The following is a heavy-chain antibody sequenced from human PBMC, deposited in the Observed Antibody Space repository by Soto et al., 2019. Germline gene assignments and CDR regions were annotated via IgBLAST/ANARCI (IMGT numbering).Heavy chain of an antibody. D-gene: IGHD6-13*01. V-gene: IGHV3-11*06. J-gene: IGHJ4*02. CDR1: GFTFSDYY. CDR2: ISSSSSYT. CDR3: ARSLYSSSWYDY. Sequence: QVQLVESGGGLVKPGESLRLSCAASGFTFSDYYMIWIRQAPGKGLEWVSYISSSSSYTNYADSVKGRFTISRDNAKNSLYLQMNSLRAEDTAVYYCARSLYSSSWYDYWGQGTLVTVSS.